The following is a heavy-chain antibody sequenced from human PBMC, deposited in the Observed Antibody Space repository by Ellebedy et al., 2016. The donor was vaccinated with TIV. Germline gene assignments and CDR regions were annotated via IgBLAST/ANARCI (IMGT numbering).Heavy chain of an antibody. Sequence: SVKVSXXASGGTFSSFAMNWVRQAPGQGLEWMGGVIPVFGPINYAQKFQDRVSITADESTRTVYMELRSLRSDDTAVYYCARDSGRVAASDAFDIWGLGTMVTVSS. V-gene: IGHV1-69*13. CDR3: ARDSGRVAASDAFDI. D-gene: IGHD2-15*01. CDR1: GGTFSSFA. J-gene: IGHJ3*02. CDR2: VIPVFGPI.